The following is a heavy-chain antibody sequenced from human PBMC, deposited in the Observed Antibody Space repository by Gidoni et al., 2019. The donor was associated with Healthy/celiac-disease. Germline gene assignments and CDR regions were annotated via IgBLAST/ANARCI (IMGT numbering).Heavy chain of an antibody. CDR2: ISSRGSTI. V-gene: IGHV3-11*01. D-gene: IGHD4-17*01. J-gene: IGHJ4*02. CDR1: GLPFSGSY. CDR3: ARALDYGDDPPYYFDY. Sequence: QVQLVESGGVLVKPGGSLRLSCAASGLPFSGSYMRWIRQAPGKGLEWVSYISSRGSTIYYADAVKGRFTISRDNAKNSLYLQMNSLRAEDTAVYYCARALDYGDDPPYYFDYWGQGTLVTVSS.